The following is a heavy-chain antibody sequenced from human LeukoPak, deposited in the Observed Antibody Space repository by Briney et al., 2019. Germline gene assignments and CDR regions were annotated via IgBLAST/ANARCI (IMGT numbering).Heavy chain of an antibody. V-gene: IGHV4-4*07. CDR3: ARDRSYCGSTSCYPGAFDI. J-gene: IGHJ3*02. D-gene: IGHD2-2*01. Sequence: SETLSLTCTVSGGSISSYYWSWIRQPAGKGLEWIGRIYTSGSTTYNPSLKSRVTMSVDTSKNQFSLKLSSVTAADTAVYYCARDRSYCGSTSCYPGAFDIWGQGTMVTVSS. CDR1: GGSISSYY. CDR2: IYTSGST.